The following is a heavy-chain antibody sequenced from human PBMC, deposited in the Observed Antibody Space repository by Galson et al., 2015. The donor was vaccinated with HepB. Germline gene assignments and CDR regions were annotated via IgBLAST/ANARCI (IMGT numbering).Heavy chain of an antibody. D-gene: IGHD5-12*01. Sequence: SLRLSCAASGFTFSSYDIHWVRQAPGKGLEWVSAIGTAGDTYYPGSVKGRFTISIENAKNSLYLQMNSLRAGDTAAYYCARGSHGDIVGTIFSDSYFDLWGRGALVTVSS. CDR3: ARGSHGDIVGTIFSDSYFDL. J-gene: IGHJ2*01. CDR2: IGTAGDT. V-gene: IGHV3-13*01. CDR1: GFTFSSYD.